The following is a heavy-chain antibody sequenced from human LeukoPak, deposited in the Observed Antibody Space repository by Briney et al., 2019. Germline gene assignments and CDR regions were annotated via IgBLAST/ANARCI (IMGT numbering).Heavy chain of an antibody. CDR2: IGGRDDRT. Sequence: PGGSLRLSCTASGFAFDEHGMSWVRQVPGKGLEWVSIIGGRDDRTYYADSVKGRFTISRDNSKNTLYLQMNSLRGEDTAVYYCAKDPNPFYDFWSGYKWGQGTLVTVSS. J-gene: IGHJ4*02. V-gene: IGHV3-23*01. CDR1: GFAFDEHG. CDR3: AKDPNPFYDFWSGYK. D-gene: IGHD3-3*01.